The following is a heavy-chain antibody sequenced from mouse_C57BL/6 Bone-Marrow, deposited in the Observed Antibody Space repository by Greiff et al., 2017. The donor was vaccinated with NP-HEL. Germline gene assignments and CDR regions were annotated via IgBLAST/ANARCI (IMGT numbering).Heavy chain of an antibody. J-gene: IGHJ3*01. V-gene: IGHV2-2*01. CDR3: AGYDYGPFAY. CDR2: IWSGGST. D-gene: IGHD2-4*01. Sequence: VKLMESGPGLVQPSQSLSITCTVSGFSLTSYGVHWVRQSPGKGLEWLGVIWSGGSTDYNAAFISSLSISKDNSKSQVFFKMNSQQSDDTARYYCAGYDYGPFAYWGQGTLVTVSA. CDR1: GFSLTSYG.